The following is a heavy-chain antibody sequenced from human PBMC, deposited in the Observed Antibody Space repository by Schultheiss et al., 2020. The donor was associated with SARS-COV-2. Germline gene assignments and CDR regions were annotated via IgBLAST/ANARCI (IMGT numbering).Heavy chain of an antibody. CDR3: ARGHRGDDYGDYVGYYYYGMDV. Sequence: SQTLSLTCAVYGGSFSGYYWSWIRQPPGKGLEWIGEINHSGSTNYNPSLKSRVTISVDTSKNQFSLKLSSVTAADTAVYYCARGHRGDDYGDYVGYYYYGMDVWGQGTTVTVSS. CDR2: INHSGST. CDR1: GGSFSGYY. D-gene: IGHD4-17*01. J-gene: IGHJ6*02. V-gene: IGHV4-34*01.